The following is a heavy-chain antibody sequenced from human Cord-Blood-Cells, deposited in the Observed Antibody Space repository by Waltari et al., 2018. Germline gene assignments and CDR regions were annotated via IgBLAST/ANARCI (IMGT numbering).Heavy chain of an antibody. CDR2: IIPIFGTA. V-gene: IGHV1-69*06. J-gene: IGHJ3*02. Sequence: QGQLVQSGAEVKKPGSSVKVSCKASGGTFSSYAISWVRQAPGQGLEWMGGIIPIFGTANYAQKFQGRVTITADKSTSTAYMELSSLRSEDTAVYYCARGYYDSSGYYYAFDIWGQGTMVTVSS. CDR3: ARGYYDSSGYYYAFDI. D-gene: IGHD3-22*01. CDR1: GGTFSSYA.